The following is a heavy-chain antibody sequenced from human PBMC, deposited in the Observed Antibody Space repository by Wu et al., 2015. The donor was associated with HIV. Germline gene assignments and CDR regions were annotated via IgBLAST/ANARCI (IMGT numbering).Heavy chain of an antibody. V-gene: IGHV1-2*02. CDR1: GYTFANYY. D-gene: IGHD4-11*01. CDR2: INPSGGAT. J-gene: IGHJ4*02. CDR3: ARDATPITTEFDY. Sequence: QVRLVQSGAEVKKPGASVKVSCGTSGYTFANYYIHWLRQAPGQGLEWMAWINPSGGATIYAEAFEGRVTVTTDTSMKTVYMELESLTSGDTAMYFCARDATPITTEFDYWGQGTLITVSS.